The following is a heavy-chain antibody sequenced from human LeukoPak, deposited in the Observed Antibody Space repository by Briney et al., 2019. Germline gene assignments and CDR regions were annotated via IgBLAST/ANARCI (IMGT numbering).Heavy chain of an antibody. D-gene: IGHD6-19*01. V-gene: IGHV4-39*07. CDR2: IYYSGST. J-gene: IGHJ3*02. Sequence: PSETLSLTCTVSGGSISSSSYYWGWIRQPPGKGLEWIGSIYYSGSTYYNPSLKSRVTISVDTSKNQFSLKLSSVTAADTAVYYCARAPGIAVAGTYRDDAFDIWGQGTMVTVSS. CDR3: ARAPGIAVAGTYRDDAFDI. CDR1: GGSISSSSYY.